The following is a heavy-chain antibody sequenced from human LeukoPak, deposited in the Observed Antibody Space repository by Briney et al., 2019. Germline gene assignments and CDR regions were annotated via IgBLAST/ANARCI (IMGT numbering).Heavy chain of an antibody. V-gene: IGHV3-23*01. CDR2: ISGSGRGGIP. CDR3: ARFRNDFWTGYPSDAFDI. J-gene: IGHJ3*02. CDR1: GFTLTSYA. Sequence: GGSLRLSWAASGFTLTSYAMSWVRQAPGKGLEWVSSISGSGRGGIPSYADSVKGRSTISRDNSRNTLYLQLNSLRVEDTALYYCARFRNDFWTGYPSDAFDIWGQGTMVTVSS. D-gene: IGHD3/OR15-3a*01.